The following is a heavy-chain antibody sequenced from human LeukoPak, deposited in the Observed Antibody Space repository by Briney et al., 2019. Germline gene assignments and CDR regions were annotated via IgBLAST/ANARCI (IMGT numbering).Heavy chain of an antibody. CDR1: GYIFDIHA. Sequence: ASVKVSCKASGYIFDIHAIIWVRQAPGQGLEFLGWISTNTGNPTYAQGFTGRFVFSLDTSVSTAYLQISSLEAEDTAVYYCARAGAPYFYYYMDVWGKGTTVTVSS. CDR3: ARAGAPYFYYYMDV. J-gene: IGHJ6*03. CDR2: ISTNTGNP. D-gene: IGHD4-17*01. V-gene: IGHV7-4-1*02.